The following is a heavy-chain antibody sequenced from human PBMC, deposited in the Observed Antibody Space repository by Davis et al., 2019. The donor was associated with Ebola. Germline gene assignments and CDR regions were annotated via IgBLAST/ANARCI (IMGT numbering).Heavy chain of an antibody. J-gene: IGHJ4*02. V-gene: IGHV3-30-3*02. CDR3: AKSVKWELLRIYFDY. CDR2: ISYDGDNS. Sequence: PGGSLRLSCAASEFTFTTYVMHWVRQAPGKGLEWVAVISYDGDNSYYADSVKGRFTISRENSKNTLYLQMNSLRTEDTAVYYCAKSVKWELLRIYFDYWGQGTLVTVSS. D-gene: IGHD1-26*01. CDR1: EFTFTTYV.